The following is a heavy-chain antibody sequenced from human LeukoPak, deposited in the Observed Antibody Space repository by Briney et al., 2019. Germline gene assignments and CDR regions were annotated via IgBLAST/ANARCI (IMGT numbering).Heavy chain of an antibody. V-gene: IGHV4-34*01. J-gene: IGHJ3*02. D-gene: IGHD5-18*01. CDR1: GGSFSGYY. CDR2: INHSGST. CDR3: ARGRIQLWLRKVGDAFDI. Sequence: SETLSLTCAVYGGSFSGYYWSWIRQPPGKGLVWIGEINHSGSTNYNPSLKSRVTISVDTSKNQFSLKLSSVTAADTAVYYCARGRIQLWLRKVGDAFDIWGQGTMVTVSS.